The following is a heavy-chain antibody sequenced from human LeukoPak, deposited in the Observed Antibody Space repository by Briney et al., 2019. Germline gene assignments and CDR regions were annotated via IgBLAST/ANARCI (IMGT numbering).Heavy chain of an antibody. J-gene: IGHJ6*03. CDR1: GFTFSSYS. V-gene: IGHV3-21*06. CDR2: ITSRSSHI. D-gene: IGHD4-11*01. CDR3: ARVMMGATVTTFHYYCLDV. Sequence: GGSLRLSCEASGFTFSSYSMDWVRQAPGKGLERVSSITSRSSHIYYADSVKGRFTISRDNAKNPVYLQMNSLRAEDTAVYYCARVMMGATVTTFHYYCLDVWGVGTTVTVSS.